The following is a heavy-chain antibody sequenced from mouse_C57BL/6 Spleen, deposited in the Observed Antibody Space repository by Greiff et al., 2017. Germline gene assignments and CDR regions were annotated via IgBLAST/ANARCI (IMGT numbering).Heavy chain of an antibody. J-gene: IGHJ2*01. CDR1: GYTFTDYE. CDR3: TREERGDYFDY. CDR2: IDPETGGT. V-gene: IGHV1-15*01. Sequence: VQLVESGAELVRPGASVTLSCKASGYTFTDYEMHWVKQTPVHGLEWIGAIDPETGGTAYNQKFKGKAILTADKSSSTAYMELRSLTSEDSAVYYCTREERGDYFDYWGQGTTLTVSS.